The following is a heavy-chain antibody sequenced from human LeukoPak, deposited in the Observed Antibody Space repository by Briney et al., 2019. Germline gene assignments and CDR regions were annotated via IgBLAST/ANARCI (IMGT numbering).Heavy chain of an antibody. CDR1: GFTFSRYS. CDR3: AREGAPNWFDP. V-gene: IGHV3-21*01. CDR2: ISSSSSYI. J-gene: IGHJ5*02. Sequence: PGGSLRLSCAASGFTFSRYSMNWVRQAPGKGLEWVSSISSSSSYIYYADSVKGRFTISRDNAKNSLYLQMNSLRAEDTAVYYCAREGAPNWFDPWGQGTLVTVSS. D-gene: IGHD4/OR15-4a*01.